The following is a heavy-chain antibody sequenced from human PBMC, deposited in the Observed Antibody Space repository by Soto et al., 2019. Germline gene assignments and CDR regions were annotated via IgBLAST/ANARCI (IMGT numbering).Heavy chain of an antibody. Sequence: SETLSLTCSVSGGSVSSGSFHWSWLRQPPGKGLQFIGSIFYNGTANYSPSLKNRVSISIDTSQSQFFLQLISVTAADTAVYYCARIGGWYDIDFWGQGSLVTVTS. CDR1: GGSVSSGSFH. D-gene: IGHD6-19*01. CDR3: ARIGGWYDIDF. J-gene: IGHJ4*02. V-gene: IGHV4-61*01. CDR2: IFYNGTA.